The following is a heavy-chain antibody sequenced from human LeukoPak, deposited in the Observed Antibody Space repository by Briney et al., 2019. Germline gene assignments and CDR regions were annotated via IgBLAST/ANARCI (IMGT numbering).Heavy chain of an antibody. CDR2: INPNSGGT. D-gene: IGHD3-22*01. Sequence: ASVKVSCKASGYTFTGYYMHWVRQAAGQGHEWMGWINPNSGGTNYAQKFQGRVTMTRDTSISTAYMELSRLTSDDTAVYYCAKEVHYYDSSDYFPLGYWGQGTLITVSS. CDR1: GYTFTGYY. V-gene: IGHV1-2*02. J-gene: IGHJ4*02. CDR3: AKEVHYYDSSDYFPLGY.